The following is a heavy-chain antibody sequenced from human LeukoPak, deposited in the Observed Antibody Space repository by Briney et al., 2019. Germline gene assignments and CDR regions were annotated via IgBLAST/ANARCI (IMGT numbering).Heavy chain of an antibody. D-gene: IGHD3-3*01. CDR1: GYSINNGYY. V-gene: IGHV4-38-2*02. Sequence: SETLSLTCTVSGYSINNGYYWGWIRQPPGKGLEWIGSIYHSGSTYYKPSLKSRVTISVDTSKNQFSLKLSSVTAADTAVYYCARGSRVTIFGVVILNPFDYWGQGTLVTVSS. CDR2: IYHSGST. J-gene: IGHJ4*02. CDR3: ARGSRVTIFGVVILNPFDY.